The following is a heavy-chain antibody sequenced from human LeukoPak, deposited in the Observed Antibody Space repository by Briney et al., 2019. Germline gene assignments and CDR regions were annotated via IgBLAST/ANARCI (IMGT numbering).Heavy chain of an antibody. Sequence: GESLKISCKGSGYRFDTYWIAWVRQMPGKGLEWMGIIYPADSDTRYSSSFQGQVTISADKSISTAYLQWSSLKASDTAMYYCAKLDTSGYYFDYWGQGTLVTVSS. CDR3: AKLDTSGYYFDY. J-gene: IGHJ4*02. D-gene: IGHD3-22*01. V-gene: IGHV5-51*01. CDR1: GYRFDTYW. CDR2: IYPADSDT.